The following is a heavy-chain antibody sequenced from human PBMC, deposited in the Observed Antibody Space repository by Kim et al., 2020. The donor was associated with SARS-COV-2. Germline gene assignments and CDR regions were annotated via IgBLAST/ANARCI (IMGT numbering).Heavy chain of an antibody. V-gene: IGHV1-18*01. J-gene: IGHJ4*02. Sequence: ASVKVSCKASGYTFTSYGISWVRQAPGQGLEWMGWISAYNGNTNYAQKLQGRVTMTTDTSTSTAYMELRSLRSDDTAVYYCARTYSSGWYPMYFDYWGQGTLVTVSS. D-gene: IGHD6-19*01. CDR2: ISAYNGNT. CDR3: ARTYSSGWYPMYFDY. CDR1: GYTFTSYG.